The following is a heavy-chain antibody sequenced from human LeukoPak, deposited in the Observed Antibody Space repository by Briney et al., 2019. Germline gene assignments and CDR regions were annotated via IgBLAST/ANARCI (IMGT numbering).Heavy chain of an antibody. CDR3: ARGGTTVVTDFDY. D-gene: IGHD4-23*01. Sequence: QSGGSLRLSCGASGFSFSSYGMHWVRQAPGKGLEWVAFIRYDGSNKYYADSVKGRFAISRDNSKNTLYLQMNSLRAEDTAVYYCARGGTTVVTDFDYWGQGTLVTVSS. CDR1: GFSFSSYG. CDR2: IRYDGSNK. V-gene: IGHV3-30*02. J-gene: IGHJ4*02.